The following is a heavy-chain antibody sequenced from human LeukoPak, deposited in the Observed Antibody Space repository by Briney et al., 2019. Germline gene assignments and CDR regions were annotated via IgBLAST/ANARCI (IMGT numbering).Heavy chain of an antibody. CDR2: IGSAGDT. Sequence: RGSLRLSCAASGFTFSSYDMHWVRQATGKGLEWVSAIGSAGDTYYPGSVKGRFTISGEDAKNSLYLQMNSLRAGDTAVYYCARGTRTCSGGSCYGAFDYWGQGTLVTVSS. CDR3: ARGTRTCSGGSCYGAFDY. V-gene: IGHV3-13*01. D-gene: IGHD2-15*01. CDR1: GFTFSSYD. J-gene: IGHJ4*02.